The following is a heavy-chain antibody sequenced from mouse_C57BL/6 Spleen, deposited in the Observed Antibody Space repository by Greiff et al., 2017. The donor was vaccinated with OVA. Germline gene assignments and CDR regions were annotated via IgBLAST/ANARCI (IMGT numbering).Heavy chain of an antibody. CDR3: ARHGSTDPLFAY. CDR2: ISSGGSYT. V-gene: IGHV5-6*01. CDR1: GFTFSSYG. Sequence: EVQLVESGGDLVKPGGSLKLSCAASGFTFSSYGMSWVRQTPDKRLEWVATISSGGSYTYYPDSVKGRFTISRDNAKNTLYLQMSSLKSEDTAVYYCARHGSTDPLFAYWGQGTLVTVSA. J-gene: IGHJ3*01. D-gene: IGHD5-1*01.